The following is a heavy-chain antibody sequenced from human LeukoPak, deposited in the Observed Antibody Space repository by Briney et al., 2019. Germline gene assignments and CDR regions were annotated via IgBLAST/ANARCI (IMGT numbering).Heavy chain of an antibody. V-gene: IGHV4-34*01. J-gene: IGHJ2*01. Sequence: SETLSLTCAVYGGSFSGYYWSWIRQPPGKGLEWIGEINHSGSTNYNPSPKSRVTISVDTSKNQFSLKLSSVTAADTAVYYCARGQSGTAIPRAGRYFGLWGRGTLVTVSS. D-gene: IGHD5-18*01. CDR3: ARGQSGTAIPRAGRYFGL. CDR2: INHSGST. CDR1: GGSFSGYY.